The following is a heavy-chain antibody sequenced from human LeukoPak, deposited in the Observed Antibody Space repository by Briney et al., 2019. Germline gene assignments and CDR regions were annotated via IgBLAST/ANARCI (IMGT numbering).Heavy chain of an antibody. J-gene: IGHJ4*02. CDR1: GFSFSNYA. Sequence: GGSLRLSCVASGFSFSNYAMTWVRQAPGQGLEWVSGISGSGGSTYYADSVRGRFTISRDNFKNTLDVQMSSLGVEDTAIYYCARVRGTYNHPVVYFDYWGQGTLVTASS. CDR2: ISGSGGST. V-gene: IGHV3-23*01. CDR3: ARVRGTYNHPVVYFDY. D-gene: IGHD5-24*01.